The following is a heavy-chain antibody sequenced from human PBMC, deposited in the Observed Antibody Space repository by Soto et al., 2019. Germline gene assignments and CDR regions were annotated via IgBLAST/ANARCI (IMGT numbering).Heavy chain of an antibody. CDR3: AGDYYDGSASYGIEF. D-gene: IGHD3-16*01. CDR2: INPKSGGA. V-gene: IGHV1-2*04. CDR1: GYTFTGYY. Sequence: QVHLVQSGAEVKKPGASVKVSCKASGYTFTGYYIHWVRQAPGQGLEWMGWINPKSGGANIAQKFQGWVTMTRDTSISTTYMEVRNLRSYETAVYYCAGDYYDGSASYGIEFWGQGTMVTVAS. J-gene: IGHJ3*01.